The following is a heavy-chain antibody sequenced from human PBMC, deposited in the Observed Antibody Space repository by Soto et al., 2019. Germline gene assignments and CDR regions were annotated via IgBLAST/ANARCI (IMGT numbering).Heavy chain of an antibody. CDR3: ARDVGRGYCISTSYWGAYYYYGMDV. CDR1: GCTFTSYG. CDR2: ISAYNGNT. J-gene: IGHJ6*02. V-gene: IGHV1-18*01. Sequence: QVQLMQSGAEVKKPGASVKVSCKASGCTFTSYGISWVRQAPGQGLEWMGWISAYNGNTNYAHKLQGRVTMTTDTSTSTAYRELSSLRSDDTAVYYCARDVGRGYCISTSYWGAYYYYGMDVWGQGTTVTVSS. D-gene: IGHD2-2*01.